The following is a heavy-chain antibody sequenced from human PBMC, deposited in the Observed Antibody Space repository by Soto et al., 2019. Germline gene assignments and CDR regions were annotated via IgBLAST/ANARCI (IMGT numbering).Heavy chain of an antibody. J-gene: IGHJ6*02. CDR2: IDPSDSYT. CDR3: ATLQRAYYYGSGTDGMDV. Sequence: YWISWVRQMPGKGLEWMGRIDPSDSYTNYSPSFQGHVTISADKSISTAYLQWSSLKASDTAMYYCATLQRAYYYGSGTDGMDVWGQGTTVTVSS. CDR1: YW. D-gene: IGHD3-10*01. V-gene: IGHV5-10-1*01.